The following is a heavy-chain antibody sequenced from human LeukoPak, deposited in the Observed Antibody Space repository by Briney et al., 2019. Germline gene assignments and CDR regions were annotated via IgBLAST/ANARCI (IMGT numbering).Heavy chain of an antibody. CDR2: ISSSSSYI. Sequence: PGGSLRLSCAASGFTFSSYRMNWVRQAPGKGLEWVSSISSSSSYIYYADSLKGRFTISRDNAKNSLFLQMNSLRAEDTAVYYCARDSMRGGDYSSGYHLDYWGQGTLVTVSS. CDR3: ARDSMRGGDYSSGYHLDY. V-gene: IGHV3-21*01. J-gene: IGHJ4*02. D-gene: IGHD3-22*01. CDR1: GFTFSSYR.